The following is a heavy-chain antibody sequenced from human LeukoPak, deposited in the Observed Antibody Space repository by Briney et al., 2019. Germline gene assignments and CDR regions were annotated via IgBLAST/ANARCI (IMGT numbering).Heavy chain of an antibody. CDR2: IIPIFGTA. CDR3: ARARGGHYDILTGYYVSGYYYYMDV. Sequence: SVKVSCKASGGTFSSYAISWVRQAPGQGPEWMGGIIPIFGTANYAQKFQGRVTITADESTSTAYMELSSLRSEDTAVYYCARARGGHYDILTGYYVSGYYYYMDVWGKGTTVTISS. CDR1: GGTFSSYA. V-gene: IGHV1-69*13. D-gene: IGHD3-9*01. J-gene: IGHJ6*03.